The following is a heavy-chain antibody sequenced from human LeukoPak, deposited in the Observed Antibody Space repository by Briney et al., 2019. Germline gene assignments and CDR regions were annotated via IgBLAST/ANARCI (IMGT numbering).Heavy chain of an antibody. V-gene: IGHV1-3*03. CDR1: GYTFINYA. CDR3: VRRAGAGRFDY. D-gene: IGHD1-26*01. Sequence: GASVKVSCKASGYTFINYAMHWVRQAPGHRLEWMGWINTGNGNTKSSQEFQGRVTITRDTSASTAYMELSSLRSDDMAVYYCVRRAGAGRFDYWGQGTLVTVSS. CDR2: INTGNGNT. J-gene: IGHJ4*02.